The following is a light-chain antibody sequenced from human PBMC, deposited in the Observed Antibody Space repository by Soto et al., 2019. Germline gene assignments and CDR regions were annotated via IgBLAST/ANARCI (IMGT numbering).Light chain of an antibody. J-gene: IGKJ4*01. CDR3: QQYNNWLPLT. V-gene: IGKV3-15*01. CDR2: GAS. CDR1: QSVSSA. Sequence: EIVMTQSPATLSVSPGQRATLSCRASQSVSSALAWYQQKPGQAPRLLIYGASTRATGIPTRFSGSGSGTQFTLTIYSLQSEDFAVYYCQQYNNWLPLTFGGGTKVEMK.